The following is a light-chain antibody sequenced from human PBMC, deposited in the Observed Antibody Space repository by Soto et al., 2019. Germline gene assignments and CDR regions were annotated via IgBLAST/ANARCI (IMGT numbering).Light chain of an antibody. V-gene: IGLV1-44*01. Sequence: QAVVTQPPSASGTPGQRVTISCSGSSSNIGSNTVSWYQQLPGTAPKLLIYSNNRRPSGVPERFSGSSSGTSASLAISGLQSEDEADYYCAAWDDSLNGFYVFGTGTKLTVL. CDR1: SSNIGSNT. CDR3: AAWDDSLNGFYV. CDR2: SNN. J-gene: IGLJ1*01.